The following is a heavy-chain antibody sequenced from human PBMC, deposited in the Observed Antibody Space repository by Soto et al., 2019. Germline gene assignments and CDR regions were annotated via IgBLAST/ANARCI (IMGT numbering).Heavy chain of an antibody. CDR3: AREGGNLNWFDP. Sequence: SGGSLRLSCAASGFTFSSYSMNWVHQAPGKGLEWVSYISSSSITIYYADSVKGRFTISRYNAKNSLYLQMNSLRDEVTAVYYCAREGGNLNWFDPWGQGTLVTVSS. J-gene: IGHJ5*02. V-gene: IGHV3-48*02. CDR1: GFTFSSYS. CDR2: ISSSSITI. D-gene: IGHD1-26*01.